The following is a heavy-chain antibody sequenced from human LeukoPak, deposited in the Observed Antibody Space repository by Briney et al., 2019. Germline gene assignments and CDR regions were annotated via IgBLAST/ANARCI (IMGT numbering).Heavy chain of an antibody. CDR3: ARSYYDSSGYLEPFDY. Sequence: PSETLSLTCAVYGGSFSGYYWSWIRQPPGKGLEWIGEINHSGSTNYNPSLKSRVTISVDTSKNQFSLKLSSVTAADTAVYYCARSYYDSSGYLEPFDYWGQGTLVTVSS. V-gene: IGHV4-34*01. CDR2: INHSGST. CDR1: GGSFSGYY. J-gene: IGHJ4*02. D-gene: IGHD3-22*01.